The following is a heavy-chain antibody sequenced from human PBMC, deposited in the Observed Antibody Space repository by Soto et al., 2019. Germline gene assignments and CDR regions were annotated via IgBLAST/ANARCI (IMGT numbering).Heavy chain of an antibody. V-gene: IGHV3-48*02. Sequence: GGSLRLSCAASGFTFSSYSMNWVRQAPGKGLEWVSYISSSSSTIYYADSVKGRFTISRDNAKNSLYLQMNSLRDEDTAVYYCASLKRIAAAGYYYYYGMDVWGQGTTVTVSS. CDR3: ASLKRIAAAGYYYYYGMDV. CDR2: ISSSSSTI. J-gene: IGHJ6*02. D-gene: IGHD6-13*01. CDR1: GFTFSSYS.